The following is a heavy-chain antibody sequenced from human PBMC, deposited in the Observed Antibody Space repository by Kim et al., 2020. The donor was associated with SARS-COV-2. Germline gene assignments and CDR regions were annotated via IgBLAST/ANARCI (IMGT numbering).Heavy chain of an antibody. J-gene: IGHJ4*02. CDR1: GFTFSSYA. V-gene: IGHV3-23*01. CDR3: AKEGSGWYSGTLIY. Sequence: GGSLRLSCAASGFTFSSYAMSWVRQAPGKGLEWGSAISGSGGRTYYADSVKGRFTISRDNSKNTLYLQMNSLRAEDTAVYYCAKEGSGWYSGTLIYWGQGTLVTVSS. D-gene: IGHD6-19*01. CDR2: ISGSGGRT.